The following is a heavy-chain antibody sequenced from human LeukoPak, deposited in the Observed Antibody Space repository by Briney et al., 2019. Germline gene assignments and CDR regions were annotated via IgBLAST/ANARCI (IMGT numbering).Heavy chain of an antibody. Sequence: PGGSLRLSCAASGFTFSSYAMHWVRQAPGKGLEWVAVISYDGSNKYYADSVKGRFTISRDNSKNTLYLQMNSLRAESTAVYYCARERSDCSGGSCYSQAFDYWGQGTLVTVSS. V-gene: IGHV3-30-3*01. CDR2: ISYDGSNK. CDR3: ARERSDCSGGSCYSQAFDY. J-gene: IGHJ4*02. CDR1: GFTFSSYA. D-gene: IGHD2-15*01.